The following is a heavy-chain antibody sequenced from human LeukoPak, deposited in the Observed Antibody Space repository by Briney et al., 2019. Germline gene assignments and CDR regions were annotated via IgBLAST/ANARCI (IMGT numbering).Heavy chain of an antibody. D-gene: IGHD4-17*01. CDR3: ARSNYGDYAPLDS. V-gene: IGHV3-30*04. Sequence: GGSLRLSCAASGFTFSSYAMHWVRQAPGKGLEWVAVISYDGSNKYYADPVKGRFTISRDNSKNTLYLQMNSLRAEDTAVYYCARSNYGDYAPLDSWGQGTLVTVSS. CDR2: ISYDGSNK. J-gene: IGHJ4*02. CDR1: GFTFSSYA.